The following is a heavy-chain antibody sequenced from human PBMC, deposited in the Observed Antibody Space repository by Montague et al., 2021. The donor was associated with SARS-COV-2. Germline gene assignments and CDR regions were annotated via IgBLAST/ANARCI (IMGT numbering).Heavy chain of an antibody. CDR1: GGSINAYY. Sequence: SETLSLTCAVYGGSINAYYWSWIRQPPGKGLEWIGYISHIGSTNYNPSLKSRVTISVDTSKNQFSLKLSSVTAADTAVYYCARVTNTRGRAGFDYWGQGTLVTVS. CDR3: ARVTNTRGRAGFDY. J-gene: IGHJ4*02. D-gene: IGHD2-8*01. V-gene: IGHV4-59*01. CDR2: ISHIGST.